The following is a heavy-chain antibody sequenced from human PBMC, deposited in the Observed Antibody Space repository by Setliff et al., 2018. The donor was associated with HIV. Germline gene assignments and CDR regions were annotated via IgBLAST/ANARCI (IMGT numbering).Heavy chain of an antibody. CDR2: IYTSGNT. D-gene: IGHD1-1*01. Sequence: SETLSLTCNVSGDSISRGGYYGTWIRKPAGKGLEWIGHIYTSGNTNYNPSLKSRVSISVATSKNQFFLTLTSVTAADSAVYYCARLGEHDTGDLDVWGKGTTVTVSS. CDR1: GDSISRGGYY. CDR3: ARLGEHDTGDLDV. V-gene: IGHV4-61*09. J-gene: IGHJ6*04.